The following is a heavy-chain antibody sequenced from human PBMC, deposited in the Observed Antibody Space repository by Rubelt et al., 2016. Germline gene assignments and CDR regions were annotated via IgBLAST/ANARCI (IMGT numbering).Heavy chain of an antibody. D-gene: IGHD3-10*01. CDR3: ARGPTSGTRFADLDLDY. CDR1: RSHA. J-gene: IGHJ4*02. CDR2: ISFDGTNK. V-gene: IGHV3-30*04. Sequence: RSHAMHWVRQAPGKGLEWVAVISFDGTNKYYADSVKGRFTISRDNSKNTLYLQMNSLKPEDTAVYYCARGPTSGTRFADLDLDYWGQGTLVTVSS.